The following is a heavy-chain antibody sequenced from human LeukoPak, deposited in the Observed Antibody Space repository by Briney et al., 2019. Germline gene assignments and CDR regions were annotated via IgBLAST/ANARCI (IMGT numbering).Heavy chain of an antibody. CDR3: ARDSVHDY. V-gene: IGHV3-23*01. Sequence: LPGGSLRLSCAASGFTFSSYGMSWVRQAPGKGLEWVSAISGSGGSTYYADSVKGRFTISRDNAKNSLYLQMNSLRAEDTALYYCARDSVHDYWGQGTLVTVSS. J-gene: IGHJ4*02. CDR2: ISGSGGST. D-gene: IGHD3-10*01. CDR1: GFTFSSYG.